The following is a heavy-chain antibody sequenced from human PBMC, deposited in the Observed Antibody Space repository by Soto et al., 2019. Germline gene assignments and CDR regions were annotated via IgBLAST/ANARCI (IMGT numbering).Heavy chain of an antibody. Sequence: SETLSLTCAVYGGSFSGYYWSWIRQPPGKGLEWIGEINHSGSTNYNPSLKSRVTISVDTSKNQFSLKLSSVTAADTAVYYCARGRRTWIQLWVYYFDYWGQGTLVTVS. CDR1: GGSFSGYY. V-gene: IGHV4-34*01. CDR3: ARGRRTWIQLWVYYFDY. CDR2: INHSGST. J-gene: IGHJ4*02. D-gene: IGHD5-18*01.